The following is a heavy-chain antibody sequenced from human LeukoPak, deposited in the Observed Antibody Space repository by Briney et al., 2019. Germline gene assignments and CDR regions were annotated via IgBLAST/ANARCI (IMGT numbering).Heavy chain of an antibody. D-gene: IGHD6-13*01. J-gene: IGHJ4*02. CDR3: ARSDRRQQLDLFDY. Sequence: SVKVSCKASGGTFSSYAISWVRQAPGQGLEWMGGIIPIFGTANYAQRFQGRVTITADESTSTAYMELSSLRSEDTAVYYCARSDRRQQLDLFDYWGQGTLVTVSS. CDR1: GGTFSSYA. CDR2: IIPIFGTA. V-gene: IGHV1-69*13.